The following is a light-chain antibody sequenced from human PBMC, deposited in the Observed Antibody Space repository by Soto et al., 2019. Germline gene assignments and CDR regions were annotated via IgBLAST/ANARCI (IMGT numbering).Light chain of an antibody. J-gene: IGLJ7*01. V-gene: IGLV2-11*01. Sequence: QSVLTQPRSVSGSPGQSVTISCTGTSSDVGGYNYVSWYQQHPGKAPKLMIYDVSKRPSGVPGRFSGSKSGNTASLTISGLQAEDEADYYCCSYAGSYTHAVFGGGTQLTVL. CDR1: SSDVGGYNY. CDR3: CSYAGSYTHAV. CDR2: DVS.